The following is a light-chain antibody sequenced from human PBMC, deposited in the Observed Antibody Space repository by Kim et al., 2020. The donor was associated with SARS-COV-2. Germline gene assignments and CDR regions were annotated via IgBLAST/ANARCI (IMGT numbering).Light chain of an antibody. CDR3: QVWDRSSDHVV. Sequence: SYELTQPPSVSVAPGKTATITCGGNNIGGKTVHWYQQKPGQAPVLVIYYDIDRPSGIPERFSGSNSGNTATLTISRVEAGDEADYFCQVWDRSSDHVVFG. CDR1: NIGGKT. J-gene: IGLJ2*01. V-gene: IGLV3-21*04. CDR2: YDI.